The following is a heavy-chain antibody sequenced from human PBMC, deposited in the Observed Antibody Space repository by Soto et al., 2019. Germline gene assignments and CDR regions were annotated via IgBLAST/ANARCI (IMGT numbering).Heavy chain of an antibody. J-gene: IGHJ4*02. CDR3: AREPDYGGNSVHIIFDY. CDR2: MNPNSGNT. Sequence: QVQLVQSGAEVKKPGASVKVSCKASGYTFTSYDINWVRQATGQGLEWMGWMNPNSGNTGYAQKFQGRVTMTRNTSISTAYMELSSLRSEDTAVYYCAREPDYGGNSVHIIFDYWGQGTLVTVSS. CDR1: GYTFTSYD. V-gene: IGHV1-8*01. D-gene: IGHD4-17*01.